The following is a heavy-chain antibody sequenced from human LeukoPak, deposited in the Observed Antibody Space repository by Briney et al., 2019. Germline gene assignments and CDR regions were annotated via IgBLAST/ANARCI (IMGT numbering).Heavy chain of an antibody. D-gene: IGHD6-19*01. V-gene: IGHV1-18*01. CDR1: GYTFTSYG. CDR3: AREIAVAQYYFDY. CDR2: ISAYNGNT. Sequence: ASVRVSCKASGYTFTSYGIIWVRQAPGQGIEWMGWISAYNGNTNYAQKLQGRVTMTTDTSTSTAYMELRSLRSDDTAVYYCAREIAVAQYYFDYWGQGTLVTVSS. J-gene: IGHJ4*02.